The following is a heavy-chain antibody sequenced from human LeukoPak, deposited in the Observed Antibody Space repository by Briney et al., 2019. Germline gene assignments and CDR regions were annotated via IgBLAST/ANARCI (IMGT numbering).Heavy chain of an antibody. CDR2: IYHSGST. Sequence: KPSETLSLTCAVSGYSISSGYYWGWIRQPPGKGLEWIGSIYHSGSTYYNPSLKSRVTISVDTSKNQFSLKLSSVTAADTAVYYCARGRDIVVVPATNAFDIWGQGTMVTVSS. CDR3: ARGRDIVVVPATNAFDI. CDR1: GYSISSGYY. J-gene: IGHJ3*02. V-gene: IGHV4-38-2*01. D-gene: IGHD2-2*01.